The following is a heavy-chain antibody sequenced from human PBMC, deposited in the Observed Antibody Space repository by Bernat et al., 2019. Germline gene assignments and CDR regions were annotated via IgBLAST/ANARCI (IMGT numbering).Heavy chain of an antibody. CDR1: GYTLPELS. V-gene: IGHV1-24*01. Sequence: QVQLVQSGAEVKKPGASVKVSCKVSGYTLPELSMHWVRQAPGKGLEWMGAFDPEDGETIYAQKFQGRVTVTEDTSTETAYMELSSLRSEDTAVYYCANRGSIAAANNWFDPWGEGTLVTVSS. J-gene: IGHJ5*02. CDR2: FDPEDGET. D-gene: IGHD6-25*01. CDR3: ANRGSIAAANNWFDP.